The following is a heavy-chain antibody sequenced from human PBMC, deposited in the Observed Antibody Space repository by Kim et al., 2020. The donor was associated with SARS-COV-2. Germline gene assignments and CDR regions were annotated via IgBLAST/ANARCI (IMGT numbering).Heavy chain of an antibody. CDR1: GFTFSNYG. D-gene: IGHD1-7*01. CDR3: ARTNNLDS. CDR2: IGSGGVNT. Sequence: GGSLRLSCVAAGFTFSNYGMNWVRQAPGKGLEWVATIGSGGVNTFYAASVKGRFTISRDTSKNTLYLQMNSLRAEDTALYYCARTNNLDSWGQGTLVTV. J-gene: IGHJ4*02. V-gene: IGHV3-23*01.